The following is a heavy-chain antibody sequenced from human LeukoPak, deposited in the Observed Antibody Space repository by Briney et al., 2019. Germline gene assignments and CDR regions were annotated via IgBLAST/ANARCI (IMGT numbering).Heavy chain of an antibody. D-gene: IGHD4-17*01. CDR3: AKGGTVSPFDY. J-gene: IGHJ4*02. V-gene: IGHV3-7*01. Sequence: GGSLRLSCAASGFTFSSYWMSWVRHIPGKGLEWLANIKEDGSDQYYVDSVKGRFTISRDNAKNSLYLQMNSLRAEDTAVYYCAKGGTVSPFDYWGQGTLVTVSS. CDR1: GFTFSSYW. CDR2: IKEDGSDQ.